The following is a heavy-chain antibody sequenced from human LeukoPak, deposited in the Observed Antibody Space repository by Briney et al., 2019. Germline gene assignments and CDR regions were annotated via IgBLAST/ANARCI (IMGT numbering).Heavy chain of an antibody. CDR3: ARGRHAPGSGWYGGSVMDV. CDR1: GFTFSSYA. CDR2: ISSNGGST. Sequence: GGSLRLSCAASGFTFSSYAMHWVRQAPGKGLEYVSAISSNGGSTYYANSVKGRFTISRDNSKNTLYLQMGSLRAEDMAVYYCARGRHAPGSGWYGGSVMDVWGKGTTVTISS. D-gene: IGHD6-19*01. J-gene: IGHJ6*04. V-gene: IGHV3-64*01.